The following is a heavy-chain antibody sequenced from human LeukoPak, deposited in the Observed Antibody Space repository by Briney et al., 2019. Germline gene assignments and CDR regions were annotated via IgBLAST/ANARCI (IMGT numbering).Heavy chain of an antibody. D-gene: IGHD2-8*01. CDR2: IYYSGTT. CDR3: SRENGAFSPFGF. CDR1: GGSISSYY. J-gene: IGHJ4*02. V-gene: IGHV4-59*12. Sequence: SETLSLTCTVSGGSISSYYWSWIRQPPGKGLEWIGYIYYSGTTKYNPSLQSRVTISVDTSKNQLSLKLSSVTAADTAVYYCSRENGAFSPFGFWGQGTLVTVTP.